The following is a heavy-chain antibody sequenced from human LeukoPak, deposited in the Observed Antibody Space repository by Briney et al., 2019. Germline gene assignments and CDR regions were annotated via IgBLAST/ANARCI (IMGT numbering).Heavy chain of an antibody. Sequence: ASVKVSCKASGYTFTSYGISWVRQAPGQGLEWMGWVSAHNGNTNYAQKLQGRVTMTTDTSTSTAYMELRSLRSDDTAVYYCARATPYDSSGYYYLYYYGMDVWGQGTTVTVSS. CDR3: ARATPYDSSGYYYLYYYGMDV. J-gene: IGHJ6*02. V-gene: IGHV1-18*01. CDR1: GYTFTSYG. D-gene: IGHD3-22*01. CDR2: VSAHNGNT.